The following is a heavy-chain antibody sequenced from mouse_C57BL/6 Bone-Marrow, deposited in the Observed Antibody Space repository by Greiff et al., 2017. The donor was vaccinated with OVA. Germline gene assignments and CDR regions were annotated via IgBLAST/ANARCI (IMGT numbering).Heavy chain of an antibody. V-gene: IGHV1-15*01. CDR1: GYTFTDYE. CDR2: IDPETGGT. J-gene: IGHJ1*03. CDR3: TRPFITTVVVHWYFDV. Sequence: QVQLQQSGAELVRPGASVTLSCKASGYTFTDYEMHWVKQTPVHGLEWIGAIDPETGGTAYNQKFKGKAILTADKSSSPAYMELRSLTSEDSAVYYCTRPFITTVVVHWYFDVWGTGTTVTVSS. D-gene: IGHD1-1*01.